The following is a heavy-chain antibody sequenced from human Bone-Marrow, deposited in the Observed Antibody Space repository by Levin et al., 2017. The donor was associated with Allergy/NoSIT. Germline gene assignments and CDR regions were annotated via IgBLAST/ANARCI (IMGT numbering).Heavy chain of an antibody. V-gene: IGHV3-33*01. J-gene: IGHJ4*02. Sequence: GGSLRLSCAASGFTFSSYGMHWVRQAPGKGLEWVAVIWYDGSNKYYADSVKGRFTISRDNSKNTLYLQMNSLRAEDTAVYYCATALLDSSGYYYWGYWGQGTLVTVSS. D-gene: IGHD3-22*01. CDR3: ATALLDSSGYYYWGY. CDR2: IWYDGSNK. CDR1: GFTFSSYG.